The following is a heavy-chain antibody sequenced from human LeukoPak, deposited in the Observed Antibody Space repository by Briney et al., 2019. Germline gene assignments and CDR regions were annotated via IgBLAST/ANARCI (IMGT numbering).Heavy chain of an antibody. D-gene: IGHD6-13*01. V-gene: IGHV4-59*01. Sequence: SETLSVTCTVSVGSITSYYCNWLRQPPGKGLEWMGYIYYSGSTNYNRSLKSLVTISVDTSKNQFALRLSSVPAADTVVYYCARGGYRGSSWNSDYRGQGTVDTVSS. CDR3: ARGGYRGSSWNSDY. CDR1: VGSITSYY. CDR2: IYYSGST. J-gene: IGHJ4*02.